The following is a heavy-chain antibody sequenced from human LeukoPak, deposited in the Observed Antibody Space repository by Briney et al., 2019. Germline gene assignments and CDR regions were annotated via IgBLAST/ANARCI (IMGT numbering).Heavy chain of an antibody. D-gene: IGHD2-15*01. CDR3: AGLPPRGYYYGMDV. Sequence: PGGSLRLSCAASGFTFSSYEMNWVRQAPGKGLEWVSAISGSGGSTYYADSVKGRFTISRDNSKNTLYLQMNSLRAEDAAVYYCAGLPPRGYYYGMDVWGQGTTVTVSS. CDR1: GFTFSSYE. J-gene: IGHJ6*02. V-gene: IGHV3-23*01. CDR2: ISGSGGST.